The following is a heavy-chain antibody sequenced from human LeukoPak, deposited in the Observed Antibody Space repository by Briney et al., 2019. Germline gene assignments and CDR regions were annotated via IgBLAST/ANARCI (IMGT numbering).Heavy chain of an antibody. V-gene: IGHV3-30*03. Sequence: PGRSLRLSCAASGFTFSSYGMHWVRQAPGKGLEWVAVISYDGSNKYYADSVKGRFTISRDNSKNTLYLQMNSLRAEDTAVYYCATYWGNYDSSGYYFSDYWGQGTLVTASS. J-gene: IGHJ4*02. CDR3: ATYWGNYDSSGYYFSDY. D-gene: IGHD3-22*01. CDR2: ISYDGSNK. CDR1: GFTFSSYG.